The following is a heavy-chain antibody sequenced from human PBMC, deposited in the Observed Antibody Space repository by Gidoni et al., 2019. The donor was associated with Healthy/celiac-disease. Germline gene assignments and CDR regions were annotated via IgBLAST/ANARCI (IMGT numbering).Heavy chain of an antibody. D-gene: IGHD3-10*01. V-gene: IGHV4-34*01. J-gene: IGHJ6*02. CDR1: GGSFSGYY. CDR2: INHSGST. CDR3: ARRSRITMVRGVLYYYYGMDV. Sequence: QVQLQQWGAGLLKPSETLSLTCAVYGGSFSGYYWSWIRQPPGKGLEWIGEINHSGSTNYNPSLKSRVTISVDTSKNQFSLKLSSVTAADTAVYYCARRSRITMVRGVLYYYYGMDVWGQGTTVTVSS.